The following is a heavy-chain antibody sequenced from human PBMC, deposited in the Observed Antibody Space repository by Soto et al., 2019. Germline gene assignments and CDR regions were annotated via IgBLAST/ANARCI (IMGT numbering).Heavy chain of an antibody. CDR1: GFSFRDYA. D-gene: IGHD6-13*01. Sequence: GGSLRLSCAASGFSFRDYAMHWVRQAPGKGLEWVALISYDGTSQYYADSVKGRFTISRDDSKNTLYLQMHSLGPEDTAVYYCARERRGYIPDDWGQGTVVTVSS. J-gene: IGHJ4*02. CDR3: ARERRGYIPDD. CDR2: ISYDGTSQ. V-gene: IGHV3-30-3*01.